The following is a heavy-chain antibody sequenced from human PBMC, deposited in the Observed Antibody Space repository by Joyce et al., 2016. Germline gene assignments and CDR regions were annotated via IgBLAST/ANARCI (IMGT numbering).Heavy chain of an antibody. CDR1: GFTFNTYS. V-gene: IGHV3-48*01. Sequence: GESGGGLVQPGGSLRLSCAASGFTFNTYSMNWVRQAPGKGLEWVSYISRSSNTIYYVDSVKGRFTISRDNAKNSLYLQMNSLRAKDTAVYFCARATSYYFYYYMDVWGKGTTVTVSS. J-gene: IGHJ6*03. CDR3: ARATSYYFYYYMDV. CDR2: ISRSSNTI.